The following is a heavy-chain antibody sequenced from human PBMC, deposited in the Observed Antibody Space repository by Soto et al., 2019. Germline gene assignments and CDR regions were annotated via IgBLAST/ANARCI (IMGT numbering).Heavy chain of an antibody. J-gene: IGHJ4*02. D-gene: IGHD6-19*01. V-gene: IGHV2-5*01. Sequence: QITLKESGPTLVKPTQTLTLTCTFSGFSLTTSGVGVGWVRQPPGKALEWLALIYWNDDKRYSPSLKSRLTITKDTSKNRVVLTMTNMDPVDTATYYCTQRNRWLAKFDYWGQGTLVTVSS. CDR2: IYWNDDK. CDR1: GFSLTTSGVG. CDR3: TQRNRWLAKFDY.